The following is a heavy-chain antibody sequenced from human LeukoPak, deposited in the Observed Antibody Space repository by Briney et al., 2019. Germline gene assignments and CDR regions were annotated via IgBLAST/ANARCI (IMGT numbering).Heavy chain of an antibody. CDR1: GFTFSSYA. V-gene: IGHV3-23*01. Sequence: GGSLRLSCAASGFTFSSYAMSWVRQAPGKGLEWVSAISGSGGSTYYADSVKGRFIISRDNSKNTLYLQMNSLRAEDTAIYYCAKRRGEWLPTPPDYWGQGTLVTVSS. CDR3: AKRRGEWLPTPPDY. J-gene: IGHJ4*02. D-gene: IGHD5-12*01. CDR2: ISGSGGST.